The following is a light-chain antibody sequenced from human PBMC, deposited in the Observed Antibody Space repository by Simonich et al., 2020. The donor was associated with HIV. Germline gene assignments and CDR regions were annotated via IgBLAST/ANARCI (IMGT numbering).Light chain of an antibody. CDR3: QQYYSTPLT. J-gene: IGKJ4*01. CDR2: WAS. Sequence: DIVMTQSPDSLAVSLGERATINCKSSQSVLYSSNNKNYLAWYQQKPGQPPKLLIYWASTRESGVPDRFSGSGSGTDFTLTISSLRAEDVAVYFCQQYYSTPLTLGGGTKVEIK. V-gene: IGKV4-1*01. CDR1: QSVLYSSNNKNY.